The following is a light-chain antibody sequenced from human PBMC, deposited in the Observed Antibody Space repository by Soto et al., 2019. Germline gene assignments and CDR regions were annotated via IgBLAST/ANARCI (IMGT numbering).Light chain of an antibody. CDR2: DAS. Sequence: EIVLTQSPATLSLSPGERATLSCRASQSVRNYLAWYQQKPGQAPRLLIYDASNRATGIPGRFSGSGSGTDFTLTISTLEPEDFAVYYCQQRSNWPWTFGQGIKVEIK. CDR3: QQRSNWPWT. J-gene: IGKJ1*01. CDR1: QSVRNY. V-gene: IGKV3-11*01.